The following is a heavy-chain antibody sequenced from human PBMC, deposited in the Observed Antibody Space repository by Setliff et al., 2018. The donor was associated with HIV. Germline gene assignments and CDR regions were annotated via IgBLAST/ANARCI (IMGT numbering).Heavy chain of an antibody. Sequence: PSETLSLTCTVSGDSINNYHWSWIRQPPGEGLEFLGFFHYRGGPIYNPSLKSRVNISVDTSKNQFSLNLTSVTAADTAVYYCARSVARDYWYFGHWGRGTLVTVSS. CDR2: FHYRGGP. V-gene: IGHV4-59*01. J-gene: IGHJ2*01. D-gene: IGHD6-6*01. CDR1: GDSINNYH. CDR3: ARSVARDYWYFGH.